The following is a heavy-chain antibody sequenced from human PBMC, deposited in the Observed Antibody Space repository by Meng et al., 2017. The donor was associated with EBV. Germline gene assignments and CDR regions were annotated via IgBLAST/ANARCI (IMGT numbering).Heavy chain of an antibody. V-gene: IGHV1-3*01. CDR1: GYTFTSYA. CDR3: ARRGGVADWFDP. Sequence: QVQRVQSGAEWKKPGASVKVSCKASGYTFTSYAMHWVRQAPGQRLEWMGWINAGNGNTKYSQKFQGRVTITRDTSASTAYMELSSLRSEDTAVYYCARRGGVADWFDPWGQGTLVTVSS. J-gene: IGHJ5*02. D-gene: IGHD2-15*01. CDR2: INAGNGNT.